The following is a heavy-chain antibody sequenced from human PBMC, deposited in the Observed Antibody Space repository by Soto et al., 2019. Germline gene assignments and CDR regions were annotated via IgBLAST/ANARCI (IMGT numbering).Heavy chain of an antibody. Sequence: SVKVSCKASGGTFSSYAISWVRQAPGQGLEWMGGIIPIFGTANYAQKFQGRVTITADESTSTACMELSSLRSEDTAVYYCVINMRTDGYYYYGMDVWGQGTTVTVSS. CDR3: VINMRTDGYYYYGMDV. CDR1: GGTFSSYA. V-gene: IGHV1-69*13. J-gene: IGHJ6*02. CDR2: IIPIFGTA.